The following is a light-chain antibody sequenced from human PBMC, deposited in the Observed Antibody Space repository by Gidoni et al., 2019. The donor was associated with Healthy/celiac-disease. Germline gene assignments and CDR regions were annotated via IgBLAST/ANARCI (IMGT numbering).Light chain of an antibody. CDR2: DAS. J-gene: IGKJ4*01. V-gene: IGKV3-11*01. CDR1: QSVSSY. CDR3: QQRSNWPPGLT. Sequence: EIVLTQYPATLSLSPGERATHSCRASQSVSSYLDWYQQKPGQAPRLLIYDASNRSTGSPARFSGSGSGTDFTLTISSLEPEDFAVYYCQQRSNWPPGLTFGEGTKVDIK.